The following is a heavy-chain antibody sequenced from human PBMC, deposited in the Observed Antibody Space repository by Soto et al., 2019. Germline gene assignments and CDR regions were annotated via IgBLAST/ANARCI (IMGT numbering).Heavy chain of an antibody. CDR2: INYSGST. D-gene: IGHD6-13*01. CDR3: AREFLTEGIAAAGTFDY. CDR1: GGFISSGGYY. J-gene: IGHJ4*02. V-gene: IGHV4-31*01. Sequence: QVQLQESGPGLVKPSQTLSLTCTFSGGFISSGGYYWSWIRQHPGKGLEWIGYINYSGSTYYNPSLTSLVTISVDTSKNLFCLRLSSVTAADTGVYYCAREFLTEGIAAAGTFDYWGRGTLVTVSS.